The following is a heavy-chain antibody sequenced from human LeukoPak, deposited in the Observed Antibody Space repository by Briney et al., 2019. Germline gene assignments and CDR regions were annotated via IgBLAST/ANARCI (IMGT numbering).Heavy chain of an antibody. J-gene: IGHJ6*03. V-gene: IGHV1-69*05. CDR2: IAPIFGTP. CDR1: GGTFDRYA. CDR3: ASHFRSNHYYFYYMDV. Sequence: SVKVSCKASGGTFDRYAISWVRQAPGQGLEWMGGIAPIFGTPNYAQNFQGRVTITTDESTSTAYMELSSLRSDDPAVYYCASHFRSNHYYFYYMDVWGTGTTVTVSS. D-gene: IGHD3-16*02.